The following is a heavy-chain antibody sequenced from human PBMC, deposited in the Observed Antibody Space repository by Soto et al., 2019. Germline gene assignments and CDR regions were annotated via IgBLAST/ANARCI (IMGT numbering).Heavy chain of an antibody. J-gene: IGHJ4*02. V-gene: IGHV3-23*01. D-gene: IGHD3-9*01. CDR1: GFIFSNYG. CDR3: APPPYYDISN. CDR2: IRGDGDTT. Sequence: EAQLFESGGGLVQPGGSLRLSCAASGFIFSNYGMSWVRQAPGKGLEWVSLIRGDGDTTYYADSVKGRFTISRDNSKSILYLQMTSLTAEDTAVYYCAPPPYYDISNGGQGTLVIVSS.